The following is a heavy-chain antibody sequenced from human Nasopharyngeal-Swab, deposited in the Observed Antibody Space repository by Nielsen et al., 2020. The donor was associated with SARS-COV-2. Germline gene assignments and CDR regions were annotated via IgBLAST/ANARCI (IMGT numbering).Heavy chain of an antibody. J-gene: IGHJ6*02. D-gene: IGHD3-10*01. CDR1: GFTFSDYY. CDR2: ISSSGSTI. CDR3: ASLLWFGELPSDYYYYGMDV. V-gene: IGHV3-11*01. Sequence: GGSLRLSCAASGFTFSDYYMSWIRQAPGKGLEWVSYISSSGSTIYYADSVKGRFTISRDNAKNSLYLQMNSLRAEDTAVYYCASLLWFGELPSDYYYYGMDVWGQGNPGHRLL.